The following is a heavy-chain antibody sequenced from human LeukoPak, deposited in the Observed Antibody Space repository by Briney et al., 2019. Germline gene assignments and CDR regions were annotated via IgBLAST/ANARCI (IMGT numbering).Heavy chain of an antibody. J-gene: IGHJ2*01. Sequence: KTSQTLSLTCTVSGGSISSGGYYWSWIRQHPGKGLEWIGYIYYSGSTYYNPSLKSRVTISVDTSKNQFSLKLSSVTAADTAVYYCARGALVTPDWYFDLWGRGTLVTVSS. D-gene: IGHD4-23*01. CDR1: GGSISSGGYY. V-gene: IGHV4-31*03. CDR3: ARGALVTPDWYFDL. CDR2: IYYSGST.